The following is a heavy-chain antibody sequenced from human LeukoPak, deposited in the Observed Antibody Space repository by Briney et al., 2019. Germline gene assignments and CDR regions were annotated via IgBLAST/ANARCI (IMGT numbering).Heavy chain of an antibody. D-gene: IGHD2-21*02. CDR1: GGSISGNY. V-gene: IGHV4-59*08. CDR2: IYYSGST. Sequence: SETLSLTCTVSGGSISGNYWSWIRQPSGKGLEGIGYIYYSGSTNYNPSLKNRVTISVDTSKNQFSLKLSSVPAADTAVYYCARLGRLGVVTASYYYYGMDVWGQGTTVTVSS. J-gene: IGHJ6*02. CDR3: ARLGRLGVVTASYYYYGMDV.